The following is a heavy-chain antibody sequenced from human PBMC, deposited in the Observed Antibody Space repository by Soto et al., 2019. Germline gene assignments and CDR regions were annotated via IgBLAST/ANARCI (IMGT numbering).Heavy chain of an antibody. J-gene: IGHJ5*02. CDR2: ISAYNGNT. D-gene: IGHD2-2*01. V-gene: IGHV1-18*01. Sequence: ASVKVSCKASGGTFSSYAISWVRQAPGQGLEWMGWISAYNGNTNYAQKLQGRVTMTTDTSTSTAYMELRSLRSDDTAVYYCAREIVVVPAADWNWFDPWGQGTLVTVSS. CDR3: AREIVVVPAADWNWFDP. CDR1: GGTFSSYA.